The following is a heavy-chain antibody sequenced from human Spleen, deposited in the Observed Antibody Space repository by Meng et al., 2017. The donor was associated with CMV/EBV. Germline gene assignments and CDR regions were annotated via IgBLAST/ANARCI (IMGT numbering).Heavy chain of an antibody. D-gene: IGHD3-10*01. CDR1: GGTFSSYA. CDR2: IIPIFGTA. Sequence: SVKVSCKASGGTFSSYAISWVRQAPGQGLEWMGGIIPIFGTANYAQKFQGRVTITTDESTSTAYMELSSLRSEDTAVYYCARDSYYGSGSYPGSFDYWGQGTLVTVSS. J-gene: IGHJ4*02. V-gene: IGHV1-69*05. CDR3: ARDSYYGSGSYPGSFDY.